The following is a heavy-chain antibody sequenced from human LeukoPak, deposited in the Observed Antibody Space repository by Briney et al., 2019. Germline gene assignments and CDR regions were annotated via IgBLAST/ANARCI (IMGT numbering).Heavy chain of an antibody. CDR3: ARSAVVSANAFDI. V-gene: IGHV4-59*01. CDR1: GGSISSYY. CDR2: IYYSGST. D-gene: IGHD3-22*01. J-gene: IGHJ3*02. Sequence: SETLSLTCTVSGGSISSYYWSWIRQPPGKGLEWIGYIYYSGSTNYNPSLKSRVTISVDTSKNQFSLKLSSVTAADTAVHYCARSAVVSANAFDIWGQGTMVTVSS.